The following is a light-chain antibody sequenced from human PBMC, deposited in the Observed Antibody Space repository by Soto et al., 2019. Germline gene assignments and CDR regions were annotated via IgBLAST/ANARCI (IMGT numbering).Light chain of an antibody. CDR1: QSVSSSY. CDR3: HQRYNWPRVT. J-gene: IGKJ5*01. Sequence: EIVLTQSTGTLSLSPGERATLCCRASQSVSSSYLALYQQNPGQAPRLLIYGASSRATGIPDRFSGSGSGTDFTLTITSLEPEDFAVYFCHQRYNWPRVTFGQGTRLEI. V-gene: IGKV3D-20*02. CDR2: GAS.